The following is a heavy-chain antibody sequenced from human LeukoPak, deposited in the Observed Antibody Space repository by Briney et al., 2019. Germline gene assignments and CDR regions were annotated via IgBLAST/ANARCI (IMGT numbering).Heavy chain of an antibody. CDR3: ARPGYSGSLDY. D-gene: IGHD1-26*01. Sequence: SETLSLTCTVSGGSIGSSTYYWGWTRQSPGKGLEWIGSIYYSGRTYHNPSLKSRVTISIDPSKNQFSLKLSSVTAADTAVYYCARPGYSGSLDYWGQGTVVTVSS. V-gene: IGHV4-39*01. J-gene: IGHJ4*02. CDR2: IYYSGRT. CDR1: GGSIGSSTYY.